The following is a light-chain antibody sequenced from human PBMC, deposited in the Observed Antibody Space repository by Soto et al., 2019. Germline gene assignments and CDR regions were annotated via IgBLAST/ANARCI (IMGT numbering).Light chain of an antibody. CDR1: NFNIGNNY. Sequence: HSVLGHPRSVCSAPGHKVTISCSGSNFNIGNNYVSWFQQLPGAAPKLLIYHNDKRPSGIPDRFSGSKSGTSATLGITGLQTGDEADYYCGTWDSGMSADGWVFGGGTKVTAL. CDR2: HND. V-gene: IGLV1-51*01. CDR3: GTWDSGMSADGWV. J-gene: IGLJ3*02.